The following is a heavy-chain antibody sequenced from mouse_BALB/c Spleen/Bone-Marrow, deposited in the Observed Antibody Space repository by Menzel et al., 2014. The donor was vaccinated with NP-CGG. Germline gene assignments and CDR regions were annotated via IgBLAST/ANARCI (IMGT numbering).Heavy chain of an antibody. CDR3: ARNGNYGAWFAY. J-gene: IGHJ3*01. V-gene: IGHV14-3*02. CDR2: IDPANGNT. D-gene: IGHD2-1*01. Sequence: VQLKESGAELVNPGASVKLSCTASGFNIKDTYMHWVKQRPEQGLEWIGRIDPANGNTKYDPKFQGKATITADTSSNTAYLQLSSLTSEDTAVYYCARNGNYGAWFAYWGQGTLVTVSA. CDR1: GFNIKDTY.